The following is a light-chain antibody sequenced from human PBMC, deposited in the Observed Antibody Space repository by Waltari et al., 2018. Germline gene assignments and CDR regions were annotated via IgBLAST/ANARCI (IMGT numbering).Light chain of an antibody. Sequence: IQLTQSSSALSASVGDRVTINCRASQGISTDLAWYQQKPGRAPNLLLYAASTLQSGGTSRVIGSGSGTDVALTISSLQPEDFATYYCQQLNSHPPYTFGQGTKLEIK. CDR3: QQLNSHPPYT. CDR1: QGISTD. J-gene: IGKJ2*01. CDR2: AAS. V-gene: IGKV1-9*01.